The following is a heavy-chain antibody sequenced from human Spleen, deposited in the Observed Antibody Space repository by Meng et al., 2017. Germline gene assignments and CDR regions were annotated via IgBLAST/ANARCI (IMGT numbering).Heavy chain of an antibody. CDR2: TYYRSKWSK. CDR1: GDSVSSKSAA. CDR3: ARVGAGGVLDF. D-gene: IGHD3-16*01. Sequence: QVQLRQSGPGLVKPSQTLSLTCAISGDSVSSKSAAWHWIRQSPSRGLEWLGRTYYRSKWSKDYAVSVKSRITVNPDTSKNQFSLQLNSVTPEGTAVYYCARVGAGGVLDFWGQGTLVTVSS. V-gene: IGHV6-1*01. J-gene: IGHJ4*02.